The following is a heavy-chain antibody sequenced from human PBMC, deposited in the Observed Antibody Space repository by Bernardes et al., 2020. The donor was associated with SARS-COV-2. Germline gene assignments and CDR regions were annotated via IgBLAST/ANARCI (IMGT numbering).Heavy chain of an antibody. CDR2: IKGDGSQR. V-gene: IGHV3-7*01. D-gene: IGHD3-9*01. Sequence: GGSLRLSCAASGFTFNTYCMSWVRQAPGKGLEWVANIKGDGSQRSSADSVRGRFTISRDNAKNLLYLQMNNLRAEDTAVYFCARIDDVTGRDHWGQGTLVTVSS. J-gene: IGHJ4*02. CDR3: ARIDDVTGRDH. CDR1: GFTFNTYC.